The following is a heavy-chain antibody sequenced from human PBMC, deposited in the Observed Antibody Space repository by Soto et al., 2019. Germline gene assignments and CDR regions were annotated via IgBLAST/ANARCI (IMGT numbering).Heavy chain of an antibody. CDR2: INPNSGGT. J-gene: IGHJ5*02. D-gene: IGHD5-12*01. Sequence: GASVKVSCKASGYTFTGYYMHWVRQAPGQGLEWMGWINPNSGGTNYAQKFQGWVTMTRDTSISTAYMELSRLRSDDTAVYYCARGQGLGDGYNLGNGWFDPWGQGTLVTVSS. CDR3: ARGQGLGDGYNLGNGWFDP. V-gene: IGHV1-2*04. CDR1: GYTFTGYY.